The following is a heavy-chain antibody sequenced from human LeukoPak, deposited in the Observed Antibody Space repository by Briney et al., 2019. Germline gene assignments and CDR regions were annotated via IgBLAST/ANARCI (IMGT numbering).Heavy chain of an antibody. CDR2: IGGSGGST. D-gene: IGHD6-19*01. CDR3: AKHSSGWYSGDDY. J-gene: IGHJ4*02. CDR1: GFTFSSYV. Sequence: GGSLRLSCAASGFTFSSYVMSWARQAPGKGLEWVSGIGGSGGSTYYADSVKGRFTISRDNSKNTLYLQMNSLRGEDTAVYYCAKHSSGWYSGDDYWGQGTLVTVSS. V-gene: IGHV3-23*01.